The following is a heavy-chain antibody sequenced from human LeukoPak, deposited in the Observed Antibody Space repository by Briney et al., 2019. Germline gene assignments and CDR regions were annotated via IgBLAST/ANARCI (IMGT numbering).Heavy chain of an antibody. CDR2: ISWDGGST. CDR1: GFTFDDYA. CDR3: AKDGGWFGELD. V-gene: IGHV3-43D*03. D-gene: IGHD3-10*01. Sequence: GGSLRLSCAASGFTFDDYAMHWVRRAPGKGLEWVSLISWDGGSTYYADSEKGRFTISRDDSKNSLYLQMNSLRAEDTALYYCAKDGGWFGELDWGQGTLVTVSS. J-gene: IGHJ4*02.